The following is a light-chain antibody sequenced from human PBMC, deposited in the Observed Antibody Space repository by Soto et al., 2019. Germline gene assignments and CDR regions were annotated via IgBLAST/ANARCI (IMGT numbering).Light chain of an antibody. CDR1: QSVTSNY. CDR2: GAS. V-gene: IGKV3-20*01. CDR3: QHYDNSRGT. Sequence: EIVLTLSPGTLSLSPGERVTLSCRASQSVTSNYLAWYHQKPGQSPRLLIFGASIRDTGLPDRFSGRGSGTDFTLTIIRLEPEDFAVYYCQHYDNSRGTFGQGTKVDIK. J-gene: IGKJ1*01.